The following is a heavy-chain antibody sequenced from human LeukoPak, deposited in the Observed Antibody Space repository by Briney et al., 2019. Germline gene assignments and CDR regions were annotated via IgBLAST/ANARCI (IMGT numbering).Heavy chain of an antibody. CDR2: IYTSGSGGST. CDR1: GGSISSGNYY. D-gene: IGHD3-10*01. V-gene: IGHV4-61*02. J-gene: IGHJ4*02. CDR3: ARALVTRVRGLPLGFDS. Sequence: SETLSLTCTVSGGSISSGNYYWNWIRQPAGKELEWIGRIYTSGSGGSTNYSPSLKSRVTMSVDTSKNQFSLKLTSVTAEDTAVYYCARALVTRVRGLPLGFDSWGQGTLVTVSS.